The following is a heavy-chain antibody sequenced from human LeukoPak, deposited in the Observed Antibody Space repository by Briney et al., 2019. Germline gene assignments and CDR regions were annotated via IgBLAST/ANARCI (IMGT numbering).Heavy chain of an antibody. Sequence: GGSLRLSCAASGFTFSSYSMNWVRQAPGKGLEWVSSISNDGKYIYYADSVKGRFTISRDNAKNSLYLQMNSLRAEDTAVYYCAKDGGRSGFYGMDVWGQGTTVTVSS. CDR2: ISNDGKYI. D-gene: IGHD3-10*01. CDR1: GFTFSSYS. J-gene: IGHJ6*02. V-gene: IGHV3-21*01. CDR3: AKDGGRSGFYGMDV.